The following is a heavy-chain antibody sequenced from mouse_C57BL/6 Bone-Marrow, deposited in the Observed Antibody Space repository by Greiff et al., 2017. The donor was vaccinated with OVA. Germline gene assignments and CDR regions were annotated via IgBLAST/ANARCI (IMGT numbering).Heavy chain of an antibody. CDR1: GYAFSSSW. CDR2: IYPGDGDT. V-gene: IGHV1-82*01. Sequence: VQLQQSGPELVKPGASVKISCKASGYAFSSSWMNWVKQRPGTGLEWIGRIYPGDGDTNYNGKFKGKATLTADNSSSTAYMQLSSLTSEDSAVYFCARHEDGYYASYFDYWGQGTTLTVSS. CDR3: ARHEDGYYASYFDY. D-gene: IGHD2-3*01. J-gene: IGHJ2*01.